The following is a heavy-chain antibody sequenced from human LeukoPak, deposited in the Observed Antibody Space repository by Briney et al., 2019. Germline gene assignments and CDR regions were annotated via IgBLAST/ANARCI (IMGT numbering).Heavy chain of an antibody. CDR1: GDSISSYW. V-gene: IGHV4-59*01. CDR2: IYYSGAPT. D-gene: IGHD3-16*01. J-gene: IGHJ4*02. Sequence: SETLSLTCTVSGDSISSYWWAWIRQPPGKGLEWIGYIYYSGAPTSYNPSPKSRVTISIDTSRNQFSLRLNSVTAADTAVYYCARDSRGGGPDFDYWGQGTLVTVSS. CDR3: ARDSRGGGPDFDY.